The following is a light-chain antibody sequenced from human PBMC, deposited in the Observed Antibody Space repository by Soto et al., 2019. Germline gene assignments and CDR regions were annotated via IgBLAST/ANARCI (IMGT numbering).Light chain of an antibody. CDR1: SSDVGGYNS. Sequence: QSALTQPPSASGSPGQSVTISCTGTSSDVGGYNSVSWYQQHPGKAPKLMIYDVSKRPSGVPDRFSGSKSGNTASLTVSGLQAEDEADYYCSSYAGSNRDVLFGGGTKLTVL. CDR2: DVS. V-gene: IGLV2-8*01. J-gene: IGLJ2*01. CDR3: SSYAGSNRDVL.